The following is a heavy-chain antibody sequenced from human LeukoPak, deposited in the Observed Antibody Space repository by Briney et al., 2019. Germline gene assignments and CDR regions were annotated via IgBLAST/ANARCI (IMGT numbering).Heavy chain of an antibody. Sequence: SVKVSCKASGGTFSSYTISWVRQAPGQGLEWMGRIIPIFGTANYAQKFQGRVTITTDESTSTAYMELSSLRSEDTAVYYCARSKDSWYRLDYWGQGTLVTVSS. J-gene: IGHJ4*02. V-gene: IGHV1-69*05. CDR3: ARSKDSWYRLDY. CDR1: GGTFSSYT. CDR2: IIPIFGTA. D-gene: IGHD6-13*01.